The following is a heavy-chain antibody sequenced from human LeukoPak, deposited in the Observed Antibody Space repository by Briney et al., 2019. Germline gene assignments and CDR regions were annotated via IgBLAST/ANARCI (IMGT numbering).Heavy chain of an antibody. CDR3: AKPITAYVALFYFDY. CDR1: GFTVSNNY. D-gene: IGHD3-16*01. Sequence: PGGSLRLSCAASGFTVSNNYMSWVRQAPGKGLEWVSAISGSGGSTYYADSVKGRFTISRDNSKNTLYLQMNSLRAEDTAVYYCAKPITAYVALFYFDYWGQGTLVTVSS. CDR2: ISGSGGST. J-gene: IGHJ4*02. V-gene: IGHV3-23*01.